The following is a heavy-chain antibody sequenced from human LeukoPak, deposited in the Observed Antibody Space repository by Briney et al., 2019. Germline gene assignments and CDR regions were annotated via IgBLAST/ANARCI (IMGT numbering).Heavy chain of an antibody. CDR3: AKKVLYYYDSEIDY. CDR1: GFTFSSYA. CDR2: ISGSGGST. D-gene: IGHD3-22*01. J-gene: IGHJ4*02. Sequence: PGGSLRLSCAASGFTFSSYAMSWVRQAPGKGLEWVSAISGSGGSTYYADSVKGRFTISRDNSKNTLYLQMNSLRAEDTAVYYCAKKVLYYYDSEIDYWGQGTLVTVSS. V-gene: IGHV3-23*01.